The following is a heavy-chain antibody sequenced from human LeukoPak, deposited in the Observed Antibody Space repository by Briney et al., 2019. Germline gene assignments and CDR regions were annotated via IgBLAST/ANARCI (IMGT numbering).Heavy chain of an antibody. J-gene: IGHJ4*02. V-gene: IGHV4-34*01. CDR3: ARYYYDSSGSNFDY. D-gene: IGHD3-22*01. Sequence: PSETLSLTCAVYGGSFSGYYWSWIRQPPGKGLEWIGEINHSGSTNYNPSLKSRVTISVDTSKDQFSLKLSSVTAADTAVYYCARYYYDSSGSNFDYWGQGTLVTVSS. CDR2: INHSGST. CDR1: GGSFSGYY.